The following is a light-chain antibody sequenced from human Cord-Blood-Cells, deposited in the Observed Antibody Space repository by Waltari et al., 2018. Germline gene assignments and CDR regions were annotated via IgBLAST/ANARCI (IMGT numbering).Light chain of an antibody. CDR3: QQYYSTPYT. CDR1: QSVLYSSNNKNY. J-gene: IGKJ2*01. Sequence: DIVMTQFPDSLAVSMGERATINCKSSQSVLYSSNNKNYLAWYQQKPGQPPKLLIYWASTRESGVPDRFSSSGSGTDFTLTISSLQAEDVAVYYCQQYYSTPYTFGQGTKLEIK. CDR2: WAS. V-gene: IGKV4-1*01.